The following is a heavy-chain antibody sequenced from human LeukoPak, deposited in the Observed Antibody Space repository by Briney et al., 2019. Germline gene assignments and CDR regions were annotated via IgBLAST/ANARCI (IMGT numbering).Heavy chain of an antibody. V-gene: IGHV1-45*02. CDR1: GYTFTYRY. CDR3: AKGLPRGPKDIVVVPAAHY. CDR2: ITPFTGNT. Sequence: ASVKVSCKASGYTFTYRYLHCVRQAPGQALEWMGWITPFTGNTNYAQKFQDRVTITRDRSMSTAYMELSSLRSEDTATYYCAKGLPRGPKDIVVVPAAHYWGQGTLVTVSS. J-gene: IGHJ4*02. D-gene: IGHD2-2*01.